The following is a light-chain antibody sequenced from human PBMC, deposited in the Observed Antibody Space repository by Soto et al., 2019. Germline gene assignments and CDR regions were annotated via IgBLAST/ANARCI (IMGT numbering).Light chain of an antibody. CDR1: QSVSSSY. CDR3: QQYGSSPLVT. V-gene: IGKV3-20*01. Sequence: EILKTQSPATLSVSPFERTTLSWSDSQSVSSSYLAWYQQKPGQAPRLLIYGASSRATGIPDRFSGSGSGTDFTLTISRLEPEDFAVYYCQQYGSSPLVTFGQGTDWRL. CDR2: GAS. J-gene: IGKJ5*01.